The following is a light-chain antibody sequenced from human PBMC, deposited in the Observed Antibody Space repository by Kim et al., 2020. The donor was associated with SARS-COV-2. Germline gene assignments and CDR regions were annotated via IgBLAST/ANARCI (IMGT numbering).Light chain of an antibody. CDR3: QQYDKSPLT. CDR2: DGS. Sequence: ASVGDRVTIACQASQGISDNLDWYQQKPGKAPKLLIYDGSNLETGVPSRFSGSGSGTDFSFTITSLQPEDIATYYCQQYDKSPLTFGEGTKVDIK. CDR1: QGISDN. J-gene: IGKJ1*01. V-gene: IGKV1-33*01.